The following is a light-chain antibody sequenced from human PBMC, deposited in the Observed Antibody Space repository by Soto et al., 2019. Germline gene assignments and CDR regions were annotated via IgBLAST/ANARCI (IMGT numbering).Light chain of an antibody. V-gene: IGLV2-14*01. CDR2: EVN. J-gene: IGLJ3*02. Sequence: QSVLTQPASVSGSPGQSITISCTGTSSDVGGYNYVSWYQQHPGKAPKLMIHEVNKRPSGVSNRFSGSKSGNTASLTISGLQAEDEADYYCSSYTSSSTGVFGGGTKLTVL. CDR1: SSDVGGYNY. CDR3: SSYTSSSTGV.